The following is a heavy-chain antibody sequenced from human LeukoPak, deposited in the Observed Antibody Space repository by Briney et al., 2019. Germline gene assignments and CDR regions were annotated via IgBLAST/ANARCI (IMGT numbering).Heavy chain of an antibody. V-gene: IGHV3-21*01. CDR2: ISSSSSYI. CDR1: GFTFSSYW. D-gene: IGHD1-26*01. Sequence: GGSLRLSCAASGFTFSSYWMSWVRQAPGKGLEWVSSISSSSSYIYYADSVKGRFTISRDNAKNSLYLQMNSLRAEDTAVYYCARDLEDGVGATYWGQGTLVTVSS. CDR3: ARDLEDGVGATY. J-gene: IGHJ4*02.